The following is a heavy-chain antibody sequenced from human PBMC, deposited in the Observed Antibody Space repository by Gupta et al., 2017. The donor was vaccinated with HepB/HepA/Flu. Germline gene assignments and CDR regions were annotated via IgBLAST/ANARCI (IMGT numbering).Heavy chain of an antibody. D-gene: IGHD3-3*01. CDR2: INPNSGGT. Sequence: QVQLVQSGAEVTKPGASVKVSCTASGYTFTAYYMYWLRQAPGQGLEWMGWINPNSGGTNYAQKFQGRVTMTRDTSISTAYMELNRLKSDDTAVYYCAGGDGIVGVVNTNPFDHWGQGTLVTVSS. J-gene: IGHJ4*02. V-gene: IGHV1-2*02. CDR3: AGGDGIVGVVNTNPFDH. CDR1: GYTFTAYY.